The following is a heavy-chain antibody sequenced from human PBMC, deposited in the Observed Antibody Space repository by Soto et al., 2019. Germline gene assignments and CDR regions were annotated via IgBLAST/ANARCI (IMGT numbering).Heavy chain of an antibody. J-gene: IGHJ4*02. D-gene: IGHD5-18*01. CDR2: IDYTGNT. V-gene: IGHV4-39*01. CDR3: AKINKGYGTDS. Sequence: LSLTCTVSGGSISSSSYYWGCIRQPPGKGLEWIASIDYTGNTFYNPSLTSRVTISVDTSKNQFSLKVTSVTAADTAVYYCAKINKGYGTDSWGQGTLVTVSS. CDR1: GGSISSSSYY.